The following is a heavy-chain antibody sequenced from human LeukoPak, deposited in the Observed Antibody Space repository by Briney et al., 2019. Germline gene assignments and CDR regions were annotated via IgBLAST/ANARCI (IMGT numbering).Heavy chain of an antibody. J-gene: IGHJ4*02. CDR3: ARDSYHYYDSSGHGAGGD. Sequence: GASVKVSCKASGYTFPIYGITWVRQAPGQGLEWMGWISVYYGNTNYAQKLQGRVTMTTDTSTSTAYMELRSLRSDDTAVYYCARDSYHYYDSSGHGAGGDWGQGTLVTVSS. D-gene: IGHD3-22*01. CDR1: GYTFPIYG. CDR2: ISVYYGNT. V-gene: IGHV1-18*01.